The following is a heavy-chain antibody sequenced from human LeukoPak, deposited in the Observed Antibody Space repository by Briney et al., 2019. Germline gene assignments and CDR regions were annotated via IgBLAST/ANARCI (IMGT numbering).Heavy chain of an antibody. D-gene: IGHD2-2*01. V-gene: IGHV4-61*01. J-gene: IGHJ5*02. CDR2: IYYSGST. CDR3: ARGRSPIVVVPAAIWFDP. CDR1: GGSVSSGSYY. Sequence: KPSETLSLTCTVSGGSVSSGSYYWSWIRQPPGKGLEWIGYIYYSGSTNYNPSLKSRVTISVDTSKNQFSLKLSSVTAADTAVYYCARGRSPIVVVPAAIWFDPWGQGTLVTVSS.